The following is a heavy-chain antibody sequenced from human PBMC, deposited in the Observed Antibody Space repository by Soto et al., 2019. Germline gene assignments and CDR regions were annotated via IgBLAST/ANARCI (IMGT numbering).Heavy chain of an antibody. D-gene: IGHD1-26*01. J-gene: IGHJ2*01. CDR3: ARVRGGGRRNWYFDL. CDR2: INPSGGST. V-gene: IGHV1-46*01. CDR1: GYTFTSYY. Sequence: QVQLVQSGAEVKKPGASVKVSCKASGYTFTSYYMHWVRQAPGQGLEWMGIINPSGGSTSYAQKFQGRVTMTRDTSTSTVYMELSSLRSEDTAVYYCARVRGGGRRNWYFDLWGRGTLVTVSS.